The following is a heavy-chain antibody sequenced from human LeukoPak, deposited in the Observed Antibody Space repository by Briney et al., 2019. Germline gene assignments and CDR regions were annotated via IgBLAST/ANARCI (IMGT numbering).Heavy chain of an antibody. CDR2: IRYDGSNK. D-gene: IGHD3-3*01. CDR1: GFTFSSDG. Sequence: PGGSLRLSCAASGFTFSSDGMHWVRQAPGKGLEWVAFIRYDGSNKYYADSVKGRFTISRDNSKNTLYLQMNSLRAEDTAVYYCAKDSGPYDFWSGYYQTPNDYWGQGTLVTVSS. V-gene: IGHV3-30*02. CDR3: AKDSGPYDFWSGYYQTPNDY. J-gene: IGHJ4*02.